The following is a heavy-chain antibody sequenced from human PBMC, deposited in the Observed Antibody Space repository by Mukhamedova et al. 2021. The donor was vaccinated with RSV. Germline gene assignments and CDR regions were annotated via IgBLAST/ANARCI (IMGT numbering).Heavy chain of an antibody. J-gene: IGHJ3*01. Sequence: GSTFSSYAMHWVRQAPGKGLEWVAVISYDGSNKYYADSVKGRFTISRDNSKNTLYLQMNSLRAEDTAVYYCARGGPVAPLLIADA. V-gene: IGHV3-30*04. CDR3: ARGGPVAPLLIADA. CDR1: GSTFSSYA. CDR2: ISYDGSNK. D-gene: IGHD6-19*01.